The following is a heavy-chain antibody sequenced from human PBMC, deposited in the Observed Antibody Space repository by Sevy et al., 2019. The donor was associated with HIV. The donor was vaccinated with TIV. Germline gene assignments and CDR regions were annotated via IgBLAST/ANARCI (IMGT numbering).Heavy chain of an antibody. CDR2: IGYDGSNK. D-gene: IGHD2-8*01. CDR3: ARDTRMYGDYLLAYFDS. J-gene: IGHJ4*02. Sequence: GGSLRLSCTASGFTPSTYGMHWVRQAPGKGLERVAVIGYDGSNKYYADSVKGRFTISRDNSKNTVFLQMDSLRVEDTAVYYCARDTRMYGDYLLAYFDSWGQGTLVFVSS. V-gene: IGHV3-33*01. CDR1: GFTPSTYG.